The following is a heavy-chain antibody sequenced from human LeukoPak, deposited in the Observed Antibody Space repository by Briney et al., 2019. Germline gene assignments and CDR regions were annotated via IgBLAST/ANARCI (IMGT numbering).Heavy chain of an antibody. CDR3: ARSPWEGSYYYFDY. CDR2: INPNSGGT. J-gene: IGHJ4*02. CDR1: GYTFTGYY. D-gene: IGHD1-26*01. V-gene: IGHV1-2*02. Sequence: ASVKVSCKASGYTFTGYYMHWVRQAPGQGLERMGWINPNSGGTNYAQKFQGRVTMTRDTSISTAYMELSRLRSDDTAVYYCARSPWEGSYYYFDYWGQGTLVTVSS.